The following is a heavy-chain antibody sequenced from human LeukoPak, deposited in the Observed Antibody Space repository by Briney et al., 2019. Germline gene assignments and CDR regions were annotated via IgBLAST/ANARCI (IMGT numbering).Heavy chain of an antibody. CDR1: GYSLSSGYY. J-gene: IGHJ6*03. Sequence: PSETLSLTCAVSGYSLSSGYYWGWIRQPPGKGLEWIGSIYHRGSTYYNPPLKSRVTISVDTSKKQFSLKLSSVAAADTAVYYCARGSSSGMDVWGKGTTVTVSS. CDR2: IYHRGST. V-gene: IGHV4-38-2*01. D-gene: IGHD6-6*01. CDR3: ARGSSSGMDV.